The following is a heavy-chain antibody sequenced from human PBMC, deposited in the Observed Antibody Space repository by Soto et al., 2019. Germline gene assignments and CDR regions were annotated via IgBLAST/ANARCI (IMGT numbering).Heavy chain of an antibody. D-gene: IGHD3-10*01. CDR1: GYTFTSYG. CDR2: ISTYSGNT. V-gene: IGHV1-18*01. J-gene: IGHJ5*02. Sequence: GASVKVSCKASGYTFTSYGISWVRQAPGQGLEWMGWISTYSGNTNYAQKFQGRVTMTTDTSTSTAYMELRSLRSDDTAVYYCARVGSYPEWWFDPWGQGTLVTVSS. CDR3: ARVGSYPEWWFDP.